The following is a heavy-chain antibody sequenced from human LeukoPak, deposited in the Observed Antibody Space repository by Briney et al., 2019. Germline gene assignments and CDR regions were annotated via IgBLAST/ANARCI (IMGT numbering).Heavy chain of an antibody. J-gene: IGHJ6*04. CDR1: GGTFSIYA. CDR3: ASRVNTAMEYYYYYGMDV. CDR2: IIPIFVTA. Sequence: ASLNVSCKASGGTFSIYAISWVRQSAGHGLEWMGWIIPIFVTANYAQKFQGRVTITSDESTSTAYMKLSSLRSEDTAMYSWASRVNTAMEYYYYYGMDVWGKGTTVTVSS. V-gene: IGHV1-69*13. D-gene: IGHD5-18*01.